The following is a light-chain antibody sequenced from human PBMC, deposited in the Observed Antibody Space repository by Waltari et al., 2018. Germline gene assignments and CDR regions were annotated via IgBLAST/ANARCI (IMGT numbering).Light chain of an antibody. J-gene: IGLJ2*01. Sequence: QSVLTQPPSTSGTPGQRVTISCSGSSSNIGSNYVYWYKHLPGTAPKLLIYKNNPRPAGVPARCSGARSGTSASLAISGLRSEDEADYFCAVWDDSLSGFVLFGGGTKLTV. CDR2: KNN. V-gene: IGLV1-47*01. CDR3: AVWDDSLSGFVL. CDR1: SSNIGSNY.